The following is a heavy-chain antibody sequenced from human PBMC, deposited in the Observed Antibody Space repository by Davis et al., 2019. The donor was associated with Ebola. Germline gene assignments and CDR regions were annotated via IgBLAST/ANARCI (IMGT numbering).Heavy chain of an antibody. D-gene: IGHD6-6*01. CDR2: ISYDGSNK. V-gene: IGHV3-30-3*01. J-gene: IGHJ4*02. Sequence: GESLKISCAASGFTFSSYAMHWVRQAPGKGLEWVAVISYDGSNKYYADSVKGRFTISRDNSKNTLYLQMNSLRAEDTAVNYCAKDGYSSSSGGLFDYWGQGTLVTVSS. CDR1: GFTFSSYA. CDR3: AKDGYSSSSGGLFDY.